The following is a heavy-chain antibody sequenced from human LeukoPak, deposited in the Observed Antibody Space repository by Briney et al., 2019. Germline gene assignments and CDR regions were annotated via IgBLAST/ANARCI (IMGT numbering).Heavy chain of an antibody. CDR3: ARRGYYGPYYYYMDV. CDR2: IYTSGNT. D-gene: IGHD3-10*01. J-gene: IGHJ6*03. Sequence: PSQTLSLTCTVSSGSISSGSYYWSWIRQPAGKGLEWIGRIYTSGNTNYNPSLKSRVTISLDTSKIQFSLKLSSVTAADTAVYYCARRGYYGPYYYYMDVWGKGTTVTISS. CDR1: SGSISSGSYY. V-gene: IGHV4-61*02.